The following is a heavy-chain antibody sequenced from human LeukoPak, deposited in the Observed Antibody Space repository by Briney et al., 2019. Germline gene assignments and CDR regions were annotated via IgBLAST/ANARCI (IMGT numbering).Heavy chain of an antibody. CDR1: GGSFSGYY. CDR2: INHSGST. CDR3: AREKKNRRYCSSTSCRYGMDV. V-gene: IGHV4-34*01. J-gene: IGHJ6*02. D-gene: IGHD2-2*01. Sequence: SETLSLTCAVYGGSFSGYYWSWIRQPPGKGLGWIGEINHSGSTNYNPSLKSRVTISVDTSKNQFSLKLSSVTAADTAVYYCAREKKNRRYCSSTSCRYGMDVWGQGTTVTVSS.